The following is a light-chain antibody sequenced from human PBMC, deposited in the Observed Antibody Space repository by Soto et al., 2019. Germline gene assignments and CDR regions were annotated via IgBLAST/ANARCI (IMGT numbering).Light chain of an antibody. CDR2: GAS. V-gene: IGKV3-15*01. Sequence: EIVVTQSPATLSVSPWEGATLSCKASQSVSSKLAWYQQKPGQAPKLLIYGASTRATGIPARFSGSGSGTEFTLTISSLQPEDFALYYCQQYDNWPWTFGQGTKVDIK. J-gene: IGKJ1*01. CDR3: QQYDNWPWT. CDR1: QSVSSK.